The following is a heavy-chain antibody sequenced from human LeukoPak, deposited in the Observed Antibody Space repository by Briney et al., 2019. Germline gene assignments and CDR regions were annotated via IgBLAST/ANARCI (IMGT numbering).Heavy chain of an antibody. CDR3: ARDKAVGPTLLDY. Sequence: GGSLRLSCAASGFTFSTYWMNWFRQAPGKGPEWVANIKQDESEKYYVDSVKGRFTISRDNAKNSLYLQMNSLRAEDTAVYYCARDKAVGPTLLDYWGQGTLVTVSS. CDR2: IKQDESEK. V-gene: IGHV3-7*01. D-gene: IGHD1-26*01. J-gene: IGHJ4*02. CDR1: GFTFSTYW.